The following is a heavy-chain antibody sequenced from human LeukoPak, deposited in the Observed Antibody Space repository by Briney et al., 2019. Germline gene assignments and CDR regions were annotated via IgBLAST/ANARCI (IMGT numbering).Heavy chain of an antibody. CDR1: GYTFTSYW. CDR3: ARSSVTGYGTALDY. CDR2: IYPGDSGT. J-gene: IGHJ4*02. Sequence: GESLKISCKGSGYTFTSYWIGWVRQMPGKGLEWMGIIYPGDSGTRYSPSFQGQVTISVDKSIPTAYLQWSSLKASDTAIYYCARSSVTGYGTALDYWGQGTLVTGSS. D-gene: IGHD2-21*02. V-gene: IGHV5-51*01.